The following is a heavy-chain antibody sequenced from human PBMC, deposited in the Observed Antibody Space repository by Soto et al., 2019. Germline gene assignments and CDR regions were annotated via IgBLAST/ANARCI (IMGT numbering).Heavy chain of an antibody. D-gene: IGHD2-2*01. CDR3: ARHSGAIDY. CDR2: IYYSGST. Sequence: TSETLSLTCTVSGGSISSYCWSWIRQPPGKGLEWIGYIYYSGSTNYNPSLKSRVTISVDTSKNQFSLKLSSVTAADTAVYYCARHSGAIDYWGQGTLVTVSS. J-gene: IGHJ4*02. V-gene: IGHV4-59*08. CDR1: GGSISSYC.